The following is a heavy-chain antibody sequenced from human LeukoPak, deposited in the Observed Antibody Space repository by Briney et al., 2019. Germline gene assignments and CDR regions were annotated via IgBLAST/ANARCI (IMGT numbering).Heavy chain of an antibody. D-gene: IGHD6-6*01. CDR3: ASSRAQLAHYYYYYMDV. Sequence: GGSLRLSCAASGFTFSSYGMHWVRQAPGKGLEWVSYISSSSSTIYYADSVEGRFTISRDNAKNSLYLQMNSLRAEDTAVYYCASSRAQLAHYYYYYMDVWGKGTTVTVSS. CDR2: ISSSSSTI. V-gene: IGHV3-48*04. J-gene: IGHJ6*03. CDR1: GFTFSSYG.